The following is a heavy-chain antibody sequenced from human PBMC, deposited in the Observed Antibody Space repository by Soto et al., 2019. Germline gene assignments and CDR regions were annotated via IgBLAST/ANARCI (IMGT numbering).Heavy chain of an antibody. V-gene: IGHV4-30-4*01. CDR3: ARSSLYGMAV. CDR1: GGSISSGYYY. J-gene: IGHJ6*01. CDR2: IYYSGNT. Sequence: QVQLQESGPGLVKPSQTLSLTCSVSGGSISSGYYYWSWIRQPPGKGLEWIGNIYYSGNTYYNPSLKSRLIISIDTSKNQFSLTVGSVPAADTAVYYCARSSLYGMAVWGQGTTVTVSS.